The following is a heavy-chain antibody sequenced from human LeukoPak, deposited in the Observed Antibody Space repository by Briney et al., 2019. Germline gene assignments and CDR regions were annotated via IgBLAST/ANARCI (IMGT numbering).Heavy chain of an antibody. J-gene: IGHJ3*02. CDR3: ARARSSSRDAFDI. V-gene: IGHV3-7*01. CDR1: GFTFSSYW. CDR2: IKQDGSEK. D-gene: IGHD6-13*01. Sequence: PGGSLRLSCAASGFTFSSYWMSWVRQAPGKGLEWVANIKQDGSEKYYVDSVKGRFTISRDNAKNSLYLQMNSLRAEDTAVYYCARARSSSRDAFDIWGQGTMVTVSS.